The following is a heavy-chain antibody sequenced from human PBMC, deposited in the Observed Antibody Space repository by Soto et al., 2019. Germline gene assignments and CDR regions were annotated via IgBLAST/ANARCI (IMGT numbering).Heavy chain of an antibody. D-gene: IGHD6-19*01. CDR2: IYSGGST. Sequence: GGSLRLSCAASGFTVSSNYMSWVRQAPGKGLEWVSVIYSGGSTYYADSVKGRFTISRDDSKNTLYLQMNSLRAEDTAVYYCARDPIWSWLGRGTGLADAFDIWGQGTMVTVSS. J-gene: IGHJ3*02. CDR3: ARDPIWSWLGRGTGLADAFDI. V-gene: IGHV3-66*02. CDR1: GFTVSSNY.